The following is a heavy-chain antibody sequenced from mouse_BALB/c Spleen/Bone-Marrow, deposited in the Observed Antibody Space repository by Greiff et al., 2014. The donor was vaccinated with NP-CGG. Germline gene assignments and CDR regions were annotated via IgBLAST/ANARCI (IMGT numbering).Heavy chain of an antibody. D-gene: IGHD3-2*01. V-gene: IGHV14-3*02. Sequence: VQLQQSGAELVKPGASVKLSCTASGFNIKDTYMHWVKQRPEQGLEWIGRIDPANGNTKYDPKFQGKATITADTSSNTAYLQLSSLTSEDAAVYYCAATDSSGVFAYWGQETLVTVSA. J-gene: IGHJ3*01. CDR3: AATDSSGVFAY. CDR1: GFNIKDTY. CDR2: IDPANGNT.